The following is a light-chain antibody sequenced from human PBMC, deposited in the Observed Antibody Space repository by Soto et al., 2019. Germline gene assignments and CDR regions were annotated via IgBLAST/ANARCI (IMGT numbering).Light chain of an antibody. CDR1: SSNIGAGYD. CDR2: GNS. J-gene: IGLJ1*01. Sequence: VLTQPPSVSGAPGQRVTISCTGSSSNIGAGYDVHWYQQLPGTAPKLLIYGNSNRPSGVPDRFSGSKSGTSASLAITGLQAEDEADYYCPSYDSSLSAYYVFGTGTKLTVL. V-gene: IGLV1-40*01. CDR3: PSYDSSLSAYYV.